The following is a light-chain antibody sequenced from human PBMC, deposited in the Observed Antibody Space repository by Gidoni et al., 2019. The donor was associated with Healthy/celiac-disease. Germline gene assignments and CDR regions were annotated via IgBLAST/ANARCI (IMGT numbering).Light chain of an antibody. CDR1: SSNIGRNT. Sequence: QSVLTQPPSASGTPGQRVTISCSGSSSNIGRNTVNWYQQLPGTAPKLLIYSNNQRPSGVPDRFSGSTSGTSASLAISGLQSEDEADYYCAAWDDSLNGYVFGTGTKVTVL. J-gene: IGLJ1*01. V-gene: IGLV1-44*01. CDR2: SNN. CDR3: AAWDDSLNGYV.